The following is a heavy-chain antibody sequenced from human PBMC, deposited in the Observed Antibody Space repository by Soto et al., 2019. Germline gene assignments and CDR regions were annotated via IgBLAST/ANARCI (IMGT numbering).Heavy chain of an antibody. CDR3: ARAGVPAAMSPTPHYGMDV. V-gene: IGHV1-69*01. CDR1: GGTFSSYA. D-gene: IGHD2-2*01. CDR2: IIPIFGTA. Sequence: QVQLVQSGAEVKKPGSSVKVSCKASGGTFSSYAISWVRQAPGQGLEWMGGIIPIFGTANYAQKFQGRVTITADESTSTAYMELSSLRSEDTAVYYCARAGVPAAMSPTPHYGMDVWGQGTTFTVSS. J-gene: IGHJ6*02.